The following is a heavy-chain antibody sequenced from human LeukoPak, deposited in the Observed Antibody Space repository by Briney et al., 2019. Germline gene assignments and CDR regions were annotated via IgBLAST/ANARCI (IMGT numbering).Heavy chain of an antibody. CDR3: ARGAPRPYYDFWSGYFDYYYMDV. CDR1: GGSFSGYY. Sequence: SETLSLTCAVYGGSFSGYYWSWIRQPPGKGLEWIGEINHSGSTNYNPSLKSRVTISVDTSKNQFSLKLSSVTAAVTAVYYCARGAPRPYYDFWSGYFDYYYMDVWGKGTTVTVSS. V-gene: IGHV4-34*01. D-gene: IGHD3-3*01. J-gene: IGHJ6*03. CDR2: INHSGST.